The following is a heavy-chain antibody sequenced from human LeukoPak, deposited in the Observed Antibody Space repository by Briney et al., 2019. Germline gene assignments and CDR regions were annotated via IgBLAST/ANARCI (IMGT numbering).Heavy chain of an antibody. CDR2: INHSGST. Sequence: SETLSLTCAVYGGSFSVYYWSWIRQPPGKGLEWIGEINHSGSTNYNPSLKSRVTISVDTSKNQFSLKLSSVTAADTAVYYCAREDSAYVWGSYRRSSPVGWGQGTLVTVSS. J-gene: IGHJ4*02. V-gene: IGHV4-34*01. D-gene: IGHD3-16*02. CDR1: GGSFSVYY. CDR3: AREDSAYVWGSYRRSSPVG.